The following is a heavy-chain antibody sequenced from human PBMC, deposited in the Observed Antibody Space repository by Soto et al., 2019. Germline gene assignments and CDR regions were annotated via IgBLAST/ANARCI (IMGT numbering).Heavy chain of an antibody. V-gene: IGHV3-11*01. CDR2: ISSSGNSI. D-gene: IGHD6-13*01. CDR3: ARRAAAGRSFDY. CDR1: GFTFSDDY. J-gene: IGHJ4*02. Sequence: PGGSLRLSCAASGFTFSDDYMTWIRQARGKGLEWVSYISSSGNSIYYADSVRGRFTVSRDNAKNSLFLQMNSLRAEDTAVYYCARRAAAGRSFDYWGLGTLVSVSS.